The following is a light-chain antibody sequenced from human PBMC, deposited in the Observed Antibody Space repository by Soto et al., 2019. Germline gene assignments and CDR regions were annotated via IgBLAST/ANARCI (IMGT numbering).Light chain of an antibody. J-gene: IGLJ2*01. Sequence: QSALTQPASVSGSPGQSITISCTGTSSDVGSYNLVSWYQHHPGKPPKLMIYEGIKRPSGVSNRFSGSKSGNTASLTISGLQAEDEADYYCCSFAGSSTSVFGGGTKLTVL. CDR1: SSDVGSYNL. CDR3: CSFAGSSTSV. CDR2: EGI. V-gene: IGLV2-23*01.